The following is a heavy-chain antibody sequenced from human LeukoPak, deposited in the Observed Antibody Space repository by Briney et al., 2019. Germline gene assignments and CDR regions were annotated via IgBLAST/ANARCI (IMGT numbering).Heavy chain of an antibody. CDR1: GFTFSNYG. J-gene: IGHJ4*02. V-gene: IGHV3-30*02. Sequence: GGSLRLSCAASGFTFSNYGMHWVRQAPGKGLEWVAFIRYDGSNKYYADSVKGRFTVSRDNSKNTLYLQMNSLRAEDTAVYYCAKGHKGFYYGSGSSFDYWGQGTLVTVSS. CDR2: IRYDGSNK. CDR3: AKGHKGFYYGSGSSFDY. D-gene: IGHD3-10*01.